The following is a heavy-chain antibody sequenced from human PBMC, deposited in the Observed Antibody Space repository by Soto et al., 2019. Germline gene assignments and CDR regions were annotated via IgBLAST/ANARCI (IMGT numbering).Heavy chain of an antibody. CDR2: IYHSGST. V-gene: IGHV4-30-2*01. J-gene: IGHJ4*02. CDR1: GGSISSGGYS. Sequence: QLQLLESGSGLVKPSQTLSLTCAVSGGSISSGGYSWGWIRQPPGKGLEWIGYIYHSGSTYYNPSPKSRVTISVDRSKNQFSLKLSSVTAADTAVYYCARVPDYWGQGTLVTVSS. CDR3: ARVPDY.